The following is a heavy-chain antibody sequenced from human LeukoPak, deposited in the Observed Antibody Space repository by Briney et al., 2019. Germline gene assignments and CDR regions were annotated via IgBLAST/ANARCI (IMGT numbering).Heavy chain of an antibody. D-gene: IGHD2-2*01. J-gene: IGHJ6*02. CDR1: GFVFSASY. V-gene: IGHV3-15*01. CDR3: STSQGVVVIYYYGMDV. CDR2: IKSTTDGGAT. Sequence: GGSLRLSCAASGFVFSASYMSWVRKAPGKGLEWVGRIKSTTDGGATDYAAPVKGRFTISRDDSKNTLYLQMNSLKIEDTAVYYCSTSQGVVVIYYYGMDVWGQGTTVTVSS.